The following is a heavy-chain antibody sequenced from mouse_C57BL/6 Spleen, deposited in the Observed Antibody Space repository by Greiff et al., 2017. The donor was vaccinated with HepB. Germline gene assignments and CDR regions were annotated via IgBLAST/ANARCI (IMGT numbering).Heavy chain of an antibody. J-gene: IGHJ4*01. CDR2: IYPGDGDT. D-gene: IGHD2-5*01. V-gene: IGHV1-80*01. Sequence: QVQLKESGAELVKPGASVKISCKASGYAFSSYWMNWVKQRPGKGLEWIGQIYPGDGDTNYNGKFKGKATLTADKSSSTAYMQLSSLTSEDSAVYFCARKNYSNYEFFYYAMDYWGQGTSVTVSS. CDR3: ARKNYSNYEFFYYAMDY. CDR1: GYAFSSYW.